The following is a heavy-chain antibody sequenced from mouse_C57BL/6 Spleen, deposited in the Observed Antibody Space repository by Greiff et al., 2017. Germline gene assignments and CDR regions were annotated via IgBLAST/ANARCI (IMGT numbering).Heavy chain of an antibody. D-gene: IGHD2-5*01. CDR2: IYPGSGST. CDR1: GYPFTSYW. J-gene: IGHJ3*01. Sequence: QVQLKQPGAELVKPGASVKMSCKASGYPFTSYWITWVKQRPGQVLEWIGDIYPGSGSTNYNEKFKSKATLTVDTSSSTAYMQLSSLTSDYSAVYYCSRGVYSNFWFAYWGQGTLVTGSA. CDR3: SRGVYSNFWFAY. V-gene: IGHV1-55*01.